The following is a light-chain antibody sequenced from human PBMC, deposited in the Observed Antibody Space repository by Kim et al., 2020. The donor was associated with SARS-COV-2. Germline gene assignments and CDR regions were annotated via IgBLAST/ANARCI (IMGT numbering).Light chain of an antibody. CDR1: TSNIGSNT. Sequence: GQTVTISCSGSTSNIGSNTVNWYRHLPGTAPKLLIYTSDQRPSGVPDRFSGSKSGTSATLAISGLQSEDEADYYCAAWDDSLNGVVFGGGTKLTVL. V-gene: IGLV1-44*01. CDR2: TSD. J-gene: IGLJ2*01. CDR3: AAWDDSLNGVV.